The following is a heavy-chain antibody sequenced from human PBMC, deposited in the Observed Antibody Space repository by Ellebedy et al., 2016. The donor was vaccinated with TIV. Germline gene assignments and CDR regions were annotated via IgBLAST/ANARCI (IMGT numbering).Heavy chain of an antibody. D-gene: IGHD6-19*01. CDR3: AKAHSSGCLDY. Sequence: PGGSLRLSCAASGFTFDDYTMHWVRQVPGKGLEWLSVISWDSGNTYYADYIKGRFTISRDNSKNSLYLRINTLRTEDTALYFCAKAHSSGCLDYWGQGTLVTVSS. V-gene: IGHV3-43*01. CDR1: GFTFDDYT. CDR2: ISWDSGNT. J-gene: IGHJ4*02.